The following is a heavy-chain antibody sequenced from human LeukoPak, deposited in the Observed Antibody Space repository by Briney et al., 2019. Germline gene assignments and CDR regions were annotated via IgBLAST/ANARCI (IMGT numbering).Heavy chain of an antibody. Sequence: ASVKVSCKASGYTFTSHGISWVRQAPGQGLEWMGWINPNSGGTNYAQKLQGRVTMTTDTSTSTAYMELRSLSSDDTAVYYCAREAPYYFDYWGQGTLVTVSS. J-gene: IGHJ4*02. CDR3: AREAPYYFDY. V-gene: IGHV1-18*01. CDR1: GYTFTSHG. CDR2: INPNSGGT.